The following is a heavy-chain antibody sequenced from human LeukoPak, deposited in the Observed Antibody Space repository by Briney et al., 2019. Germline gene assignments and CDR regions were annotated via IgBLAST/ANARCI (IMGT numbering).Heavy chain of an antibody. J-gene: IGHJ4*02. D-gene: IGHD5-24*01. Sequence: PGGSLRLSCAASGFTFSSCAMSWVRQAPGKGLEWVSAISGSGGSTYYADSVKGRFTISRDNSKNTLYLQMNSLRAEDTAVYYCAKVPEDGYNFRPFDYWGQGTLVTVSS. CDR2: ISGSGGST. V-gene: IGHV3-23*01. CDR3: AKVPEDGYNFRPFDY. CDR1: GFTFSSCA.